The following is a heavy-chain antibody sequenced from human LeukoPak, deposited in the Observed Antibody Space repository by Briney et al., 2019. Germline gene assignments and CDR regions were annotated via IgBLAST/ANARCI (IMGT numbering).Heavy chain of an antibody. D-gene: IGHD2-15*01. CDR2: IYDSGRT. V-gene: IGHV4-30-2*01. CDR3: ANADRFCSGSCHVPDAFDF. Sequence: SETLSLTCTVSGASISSGDYYWTWIRQPPGKGLEWIGYIYDSGRTDFNPSLKSRVTISVDRSKNQFSLKLTSVTAADTAVYYCANADRFCSGSCHVPDAFDFWGQGTMVTVSS. J-gene: IGHJ3*01. CDR1: GASISSGDYY.